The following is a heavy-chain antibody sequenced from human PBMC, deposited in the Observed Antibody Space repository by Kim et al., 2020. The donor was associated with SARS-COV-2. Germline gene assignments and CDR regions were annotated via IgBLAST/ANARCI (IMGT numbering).Heavy chain of an antibody. CDR2: IYYSGST. CDR1: GGSISSSSYY. D-gene: IGHD3-10*01. V-gene: IGHV4-39*01. CDR3: ARRQRTTMVREPPTRYYYGMDV. J-gene: IGHJ6*02. Sequence: SETLSLTCTVSGGSISSSSYYWGWIRQPPGKGLEWIGSIYYSGSTYYNPSLKSRVTISVDTSKNQFSLKLSSVTAADTAVYYCARRQRTTMVREPPTRYYYGMDVWGQGTTVTVSS.